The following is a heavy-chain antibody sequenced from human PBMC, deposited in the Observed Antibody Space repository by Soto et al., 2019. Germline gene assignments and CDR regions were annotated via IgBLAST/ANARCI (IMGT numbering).Heavy chain of an antibody. D-gene: IGHD6-19*01. CDR1: GDSISENNW. CDR2: LYHRGTT. J-gene: IGHJ4*02. V-gene: IGHV4-4*02. Sequence: QVQLQESSPGLVKPSGTLSLTCAVSGDSISENNWWSWVRQPPGKGLEWIGKLYHRGTTNYSPSLRSRVTISIDKSKNQSSLILDYVTAADWASYECARHIGVNGTRGFDYWGQGILVSV. CDR3: ARHIGVNGTRGFDY.